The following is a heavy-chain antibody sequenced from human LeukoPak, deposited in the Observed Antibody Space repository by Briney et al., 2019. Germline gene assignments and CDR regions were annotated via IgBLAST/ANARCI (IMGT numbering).Heavy chain of an antibody. CDR3: ARSRTLWGAFDI. CDR1: GFTFSSPD. Sequence: GGSLRLSCAASGFTFSSPDMHWVRQTTGKGLEWVSGIGTAGDPYYLDSVKGRFTISRESAKNSLYLQMSSLRAGDTAVYYCARSRTLWGAFDIWGQGTMVTVSS. J-gene: IGHJ3*02. D-gene: IGHD2-21*01. CDR2: IGTAGDP. V-gene: IGHV3-13*05.